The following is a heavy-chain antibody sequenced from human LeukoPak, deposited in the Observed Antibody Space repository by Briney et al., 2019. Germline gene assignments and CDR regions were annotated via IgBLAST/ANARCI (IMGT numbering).Heavy chain of an antibody. J-gene: IGHJ4*02. D-gene: IGHD2-2*03. Sequence: GGSLRLSCAASGFTFSSYWMTWVRQAPGKGLEWVANIKQDGSEKNYVDSVKGRITISRDNAKHSLYLQMNSLRVEDTAVYYCARNLDRGVDYRGQGTLVPVSS. CDR2: IKQDGSEK. CDR3: ARNLDRGVDY. CDR1: GFTFSSYW. V-gene: IGHV3-7*04.